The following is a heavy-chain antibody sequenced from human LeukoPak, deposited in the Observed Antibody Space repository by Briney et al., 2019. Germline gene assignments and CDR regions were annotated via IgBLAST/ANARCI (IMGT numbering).Heavy chain of an antibody. J-gene: IGHJ5*02. V-gene: IGHV4-39*07. Sequence: SETLSLTCTVSGGSISSSTYYWSWIRQPPGKGLEWIGEINHSGSTNYNPSLKSRVTISVDTSKNQFSLKLSSVTAADTAVYYCARGPSSSWTNWFDPWGQGTLVTVSS. CDR1: GGSISSSTYY. D-gene: IGHD6-13*01. CDR2: INHSGST. CDR3: ARGPSSSWTNWFDP.